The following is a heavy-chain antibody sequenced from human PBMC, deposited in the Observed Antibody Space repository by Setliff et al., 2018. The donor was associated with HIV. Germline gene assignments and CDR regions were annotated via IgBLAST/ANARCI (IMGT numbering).Heavy chain of an antibody. J-gene: IGHJ3*02. CDR2: IYHSGNT. CDR3: ARDRGGYSGCVDI. Sequence: SETLSLTCAVSGYSISNGYYWGWIRQPPGKGLEWIGSIYHSGNTYYNPSLKSRLTISVDTSKNHFSLKLNSVTAADTAVYYCARDRGGYSGCVDIWGQGTMVTVSS. CDR1: GYSISNGYY. V-gene: IGHV4-38-2*02. D-gene: IGHD5-12*01.